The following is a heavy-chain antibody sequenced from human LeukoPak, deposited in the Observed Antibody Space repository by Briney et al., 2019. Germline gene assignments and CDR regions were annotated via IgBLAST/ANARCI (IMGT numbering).Heavy chain of an antibody. CDR2: IYPGDSDI. J-gene: IGHJ4*02. V-gene: IGHV5-51*01. CDR1: GYRFTIYW. CDR3: VRRTTGEYYFDY. Sequence: GESLKISCKGSGYRFTIYWISWVRQMPGRGLEWIGIIYPGDSDIRYSPSFQGQVNISADKSISTAYLQWSSLEASDTAMYYCVRRTTGEYYFDYWGQGTLVTVSS. D-gene: IGHD7-27*01.